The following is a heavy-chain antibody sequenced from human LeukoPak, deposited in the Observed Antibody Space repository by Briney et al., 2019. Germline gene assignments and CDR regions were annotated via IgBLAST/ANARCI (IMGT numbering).Heavy chain of an antibody. V-gene: IGHV3-9*01. J-gene: IGHJ3*02. Sequence: GGSLRLSCAASGFTFDDYAMDWVRQAPGKGLEWVSGISWNSGSIGYADSVKGRFTISRDNAKNSLYLQMNSLRAEDTALYYCAKDSRVTMIVVPNAFDIWGQGTMVTVSS. CDR1: GFTFDDYA. D-gene: IGHD3-22*01. CDR3: AKDSRVTMIVVPNAFDI. CDR2: ISWNSGSI.